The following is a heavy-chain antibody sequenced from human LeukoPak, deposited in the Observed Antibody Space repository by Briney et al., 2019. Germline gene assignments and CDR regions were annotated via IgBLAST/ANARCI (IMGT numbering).Heavy chain of an antibody. D-gene: IGHD1-14*01. CDR1: GFTVITND. CDR2: LDSDVNT. CDR3: ARGVEPLAANSLAY. Sequence: GGSLRLSCAASGFTVITNDMTWVRQAPGKGLEWVCVLDSDVNTKYADSVQSRITISSDNSKNALYLEMNSLSPDDTAVYYCARGVEPLAANSLAYWGQGTLVTVSS. J-gene: IGHJ4*02. V-gene: IGHV3-53*01.